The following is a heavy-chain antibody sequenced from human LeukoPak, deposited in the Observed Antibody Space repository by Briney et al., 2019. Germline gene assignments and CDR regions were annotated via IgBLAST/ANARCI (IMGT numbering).Heavy chain of an antibody. V-gene: IGHV4-59*01. CDR2: IYYSGST. CDR3: ATNTGTVFDY. J-gene: IGHJ4*02. D-gene: IGHD7-27*01. CDR1: GGSISSYY. Sequence: SETLSLTCTVSGGSISSYYWSWIRQPPGKGLEWIGYIYYSGSTNYNPSLRSRVTISLEMSKHQFSLDLTSVTAADTAVYYCATNTGTVFDYWGQGALVTVSS.